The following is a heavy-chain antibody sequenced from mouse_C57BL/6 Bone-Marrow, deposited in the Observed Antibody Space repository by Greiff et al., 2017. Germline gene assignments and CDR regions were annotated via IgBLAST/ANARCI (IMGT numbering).Heavy chain of an antibody. J-gene: IGHJ2*01. D-gene: IGHD4-1*01. CDR3: ARLTWTLYYFDY. V-gene: IGHV1-42*01. CDR1: GYSFTGYY. CDR2: INPSTGGT. Sequence: EVKLMESGPELVKPGASVKISCKASGYSFTGYYMNWVKQSPEKSLEWIGEINPSTGGTTYNQKFKAKATLTVDKSSSTAYMQLKCLTSEDSAVYYCARLTWTLYYFDYWGQGTTLTVSS.